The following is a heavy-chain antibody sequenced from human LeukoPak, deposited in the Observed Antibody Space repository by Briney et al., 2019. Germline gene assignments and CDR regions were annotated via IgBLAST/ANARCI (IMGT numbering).Heavy chain of an antibody. CDR1: GGSISSSSYY. CDR3: ASRDIVVVPAAEGSWFDP. D-gene: IGHD2-2*01. Sequence: PSETLSLTCTVSGGSISSSSYYWGWIRQPPGKGLEWIGSIYYSGSTYYNPSLKSRVTISVDTSKNQFSLKLSSVTAADTAVHYCASRDIVVVPAAEGSWFDPWGQGTLVTVSS. CDR2: IYYSGST. J-gene: IGHJ5*02. V-gene: IGHV4-39*01.